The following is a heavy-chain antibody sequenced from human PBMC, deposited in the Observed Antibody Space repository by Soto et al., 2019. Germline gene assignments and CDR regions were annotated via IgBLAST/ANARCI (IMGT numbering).Heavy chain of an antibody. CDR2: IYGNDAT. V-gene: IGHV3-53*04. Sequence: EVQLVASGGGLVQPGGSLRLSCAASGFFVNTNYMSWVRQAPGKGLEWVSVIYGNDATYYADSVKGRFTISRHNSKNTLYLQMNSMRTEDTAVYYCVRDPFSMITGDFWGQGTLVTVSS. J-gene: IGHJ4*02. CDR3: VRDPFSMITGDF. CDR1: GFFVNTNY. D-gene: IGHD3-16*01.